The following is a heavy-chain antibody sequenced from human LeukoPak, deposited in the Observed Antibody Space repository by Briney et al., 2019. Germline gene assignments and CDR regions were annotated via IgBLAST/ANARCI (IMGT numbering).Heavy chain of an antibody. J-gene: IGHJ4*02. V-gene: IGHV3-23*01. CDR1: GFTFSSYA. D-gene: IGHD2-15*01. CDR3: AKAVGGYCSGGSCYCDS. Sequence: PGGSLRLSCAASGFTFSSYAMSWVRQAPGKGLEWVSAISGSGGSTYYADSVKGRFTISRDNSKNTLYLQMNSLRAEDTAVYYCAKAVGGYCSGGSCYCDSWGQGTLVTVSS. CDR2: ISGSGGST.